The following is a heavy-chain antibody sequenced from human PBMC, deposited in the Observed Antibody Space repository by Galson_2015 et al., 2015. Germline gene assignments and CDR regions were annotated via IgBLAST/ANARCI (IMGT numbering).Heavy chain of an antibody. J-gene: IGHJ4*02. Sequence: QSGAEVKKPGESLKISCKGSGYTFSNYWIGWVRQMPGKGLEWMGIIYPGDSDTRYSPSFQGQVTISADKSINTAFLQWSSLEASATAMYYCARRGNTYGYSDYWGQGTLVTVSS. CDR1: GYTFSNYW. CDR2: IYPGDSDT. D-gene: IGHD5-18*01. CDR3: ARRGNTYGYSDY. V-gene: IGHV5-51*01.